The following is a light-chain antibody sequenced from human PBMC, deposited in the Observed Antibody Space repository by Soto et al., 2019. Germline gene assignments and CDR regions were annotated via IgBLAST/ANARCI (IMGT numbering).Light chain of an antibody. J-gene: IGKJ2*01. V-gene: IGKV1-9*01. CDR1: QDINKF. CDR2: SAS. CDR3: QQLKTYPYT. Sequence: IQLTQSPSSLSASVGDRVALTCRASQDINKFLAWFQQTPGKAPKLLVYSASTLHSVVPSRFSGSGSGTDFALTISSLQPEDFATYYCQQLKTYPYTFGQGTRLDIK.